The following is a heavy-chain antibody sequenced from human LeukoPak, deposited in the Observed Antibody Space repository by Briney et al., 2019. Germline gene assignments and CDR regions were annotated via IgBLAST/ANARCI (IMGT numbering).Heavy chain of an antibody. D-gene: IGHD3-16*01. J-gene: IGHJ4*02. CDR3: AREFEGSASGAGY. CDR2: MSVSSGLI. V-gene: IGHV3-21*01. Sequence: GGSLRLSCAASEFTFSRYSMNWVRQAPGKGLEWVSSMSVSSGLIYYADSVKGRFTVSRDNAKNSLYLQMNSLRADDTAVYYCAREFEGSASGAGYWGRGTLVTVSS. CDR1: EFTFSRYS.